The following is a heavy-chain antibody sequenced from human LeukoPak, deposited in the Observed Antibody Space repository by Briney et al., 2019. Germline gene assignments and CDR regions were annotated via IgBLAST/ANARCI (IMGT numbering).Heavy chain of an antibody. CDR3: ARSYGDYGFDY. V-gene: IGHV1-2*02. D-gene: IGHD4-17*01. Sequence: GASVKVSCKASGYTFTGYYMHWVRQAPGQGLEWMGWINPNSGGTNYAQKFQGRVTMTRDTSISTAFMELSSLRSEDTAVYYCARSYGDYGFDYWGQGTLVTVSS. CDR2: INPNSGGT. J-gene: IGHJ4*02. CDR1: GYTFTGYY.